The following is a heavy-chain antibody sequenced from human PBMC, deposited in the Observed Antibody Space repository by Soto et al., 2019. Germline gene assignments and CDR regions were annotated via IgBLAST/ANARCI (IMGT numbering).Heavy chain of an antibody. CDR1: GGSVRSGNHF. J-gene: IGHJ6*02. CDR3: ARGGEPLGYYGLDV. D-gene: IGHD3-10*01. CDR2: MYYTGVT. V-gene: IGHV4-61*01. Sequence: PSETLSLTCSVSGGSVRSGNHFWNWIRQPPGRRLEWLGYMYYTGVTNYNPSLKSRVSMSVDTSKNQFSLKLTSLTAADTAVYYCARGGEPLGYYGLDVWGQGITVT.